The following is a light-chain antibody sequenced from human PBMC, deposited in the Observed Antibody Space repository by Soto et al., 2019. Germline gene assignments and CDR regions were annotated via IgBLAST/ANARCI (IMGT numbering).Light chain of an antibody. Sequence: DIQMTQTPSSLSASVGDRVTITCRASQGISNYVAWYQQKPGKVPTLLIYEASTLQSGVPSRFSGRGSGTDFTLTISSLQPEDVAIYFCQNYNSAPYAFGQGTKLEIK. V-gene: IGKV1-27*01. CDR1: QGISNY. CDR2: EAS. CDR3: QNYNSAPYA. J-gene: IGKJ2*01.